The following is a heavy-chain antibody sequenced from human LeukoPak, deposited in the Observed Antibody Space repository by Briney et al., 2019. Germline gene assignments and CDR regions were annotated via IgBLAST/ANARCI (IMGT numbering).Heavy chain of an antibody. V-gene: IGHV4-34*01. CDR3: ARGQGKNRYRSSTSCYTFLDY. D-gene: IGHD2-2*02. CDR2: INHSGST. CDR1: GGSFSGYY. Sequence: SETLSLTCAVYGGSFSGYYWSWIRQPPGKGLEWIGEINHSGSTNYNPSLKSRVTISVDTSKNQFSLKLSSVTAADTAVYYCARGQGKNRYRSSTSCYTFLDYWGQGTLVTVSS. J-gene: IGHJ4*02.